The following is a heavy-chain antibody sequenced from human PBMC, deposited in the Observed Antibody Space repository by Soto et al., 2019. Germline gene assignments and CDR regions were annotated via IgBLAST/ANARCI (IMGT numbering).Heavy chain of an antibody. J-gene: IGHJ4*02. CDR3: AREMTTVTFFDY. V-gene: IGHV1-18*04. Sequence: SVSVTCNASCYGFTNYGITWVRLAPGQRLEWMGWISTYNGNTNIAQNLQDRVTMTIDTSTSTAYMELRTLTSDDSAVYYCAREMTTVTFFDYWGQGTLVTVSS. CDR2: ISTYNGNT. D-gene: IGHD4-17*01. CDR1: CYGFTNYG.